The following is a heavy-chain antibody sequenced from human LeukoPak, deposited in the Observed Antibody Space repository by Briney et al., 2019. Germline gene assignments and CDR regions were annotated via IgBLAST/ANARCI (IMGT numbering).Heavy chain of an antibody. CDR3: AVGGGITTAGAFDV. CDR2: IHHGGST. CDR1: GGSFSDYY. D-gene: IGHD1/OR15-1a*01. V-gene: IGHV4-34*01. J-gene: IGHJ3*01. Sequence: SETLSLTCAVYGGSFSDYYWRWIRQPPGKGLEWIGEIHHGGSTNYNPSLKSRVTMSLDKSKNQFSVKLSSVTAADTAVYYCAVGGGITTAGAFDVWGQGTVVTVSS.